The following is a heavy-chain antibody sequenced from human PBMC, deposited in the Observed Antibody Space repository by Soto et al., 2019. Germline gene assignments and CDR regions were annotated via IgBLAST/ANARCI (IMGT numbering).Heavy chain of an antibody. D-gene: IGHD2-2*01. V-gene: IGHV4-30-4*01. CDR3: ASMQYQLLFWWFDP. CDR1: GGSINSGDYY. CDR2: IYYSASI. J-gene: IGHJ5*02. Sequence: KPSETLSLTCTVSGGSINSGDYYWSWIRQPPGKGLEWIGYIYYSASIYYNPSLKSPVTISVDTSKNQFSLKLISVTAADTAVYYCASMQYQLLFWWFDPWGQGALVTVSS.